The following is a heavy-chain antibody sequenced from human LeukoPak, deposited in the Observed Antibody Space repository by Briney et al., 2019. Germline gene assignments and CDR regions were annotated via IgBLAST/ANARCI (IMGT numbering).Heavy chain of an antibody. Sequence: PGGSLRLSCAASGFTFSSYWMSWVRQAPGKGLEWVANIKQDGSEKYYVDSVKGRFTISRDNAKNSLYLQMNSLRAEDTAVYYCARDPSPLTMIVVVITRGYFDYWGQGTLVTVSS. CDR3: ARDPSPLTMIVVVITRGYFDY. V-gene: IGHV3-7*01. CDR2: IKQDGSEK. J-gene: IGHJ4*02. D-gene: IGHD3-22*01. CDR1: GFTFSSYW.